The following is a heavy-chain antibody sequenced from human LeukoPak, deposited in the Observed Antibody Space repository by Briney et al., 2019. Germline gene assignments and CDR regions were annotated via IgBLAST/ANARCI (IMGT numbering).Heavy chain of an antibody. CDR2: IYHSGST. CDR1: GYSISSGYY. J-gene: IGHJ5*02. V-gene: IGHV4-38-2*02. D-gene: IGHD2-2*01. Sequence: PSETLSLTCTVSGYSISSGYYWGWIRQPPGKGLEWIGIIYHSGSTYYNPSLKSRVTISVDTSKNQFSLKLSSVTAADTAVYYCSRDCSSTSCRRGWFDPWGQGTLVTVSS. CDR3: SRDCSSTSCRRGWFDP.